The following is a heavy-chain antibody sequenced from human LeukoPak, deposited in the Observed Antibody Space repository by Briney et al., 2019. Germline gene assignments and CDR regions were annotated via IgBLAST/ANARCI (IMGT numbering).Heavy chain of an antibody. Sequence: PSETLSLTCTVSGGSISSSSYYWGWIRQPPGKGLEWIGSIYYSGSTYYNPSLKSRVTISVDTSKNQFSLKLSSVTAADTAVYYCASGSGSYYRYHYYYYYGMDVWGQGTTVTVSS. D-gene: IGHD3-10*01. CDR3: ASGSGSYYRYHYYYYYGMDV. V-gene: IGHV4-39*07. CDR1: GGSISSSSYY. CDR2: IYYSGST. J-gene: IGHJ6*02.